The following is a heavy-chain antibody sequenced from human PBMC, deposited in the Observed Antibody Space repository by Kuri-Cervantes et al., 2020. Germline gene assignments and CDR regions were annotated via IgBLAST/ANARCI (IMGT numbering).Heavy chain of an antibody. Sequence: SETLSLTCGVSAYSISSGYYWGWIRQPPGKGLEWIGSIYHSGSTYYNPSLKSRVIMSVDTSKNHFSLELSSVTASDTALYYCARQTTSGYYSVGDGAFDIWGQGTMVTVSS. J-gene: IGHJ3*02. CDR3: ARQTTSGYYSVGDGAFDI. CDR1: AYSISSGYY. V-gene: IGHV4-38-2*01. CDR2: IYHSGST. D-gene: IGHD3-22*01.